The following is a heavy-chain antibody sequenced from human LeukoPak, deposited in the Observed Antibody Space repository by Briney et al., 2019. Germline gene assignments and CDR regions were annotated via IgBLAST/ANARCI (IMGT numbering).Heavy chain of an antibody. Sequence: SVKVSCKPSGGTFSNYSISWVRQAPGQGLEWMGGIIPIFGTANYAQKSQGRVTLTTDESTSTAYMELSSLRSDDTSVYYCAVRRVSGSTGFDYWGQGTLVTVSS. D-gene: IGHD3-10*01. V-gene: IGHV1-69*05. CDR3: AVRRVSGSTGFDY. CDR2: IIPIFGTA. CDR1: GGTFSNYS. J-gene: IGHJ4*02.